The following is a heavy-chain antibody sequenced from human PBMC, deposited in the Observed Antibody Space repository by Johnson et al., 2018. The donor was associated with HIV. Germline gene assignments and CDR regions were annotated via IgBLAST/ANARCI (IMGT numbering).Heavy chain of an antibody. CDR2: IRSSGSTI. CDR1: GFTFSDYS. D-gene: IGHD3-16*01. CDR3: ARGSRYTHDNDDVYLLQAFDI. V-gene: IGHV3-11*04. J-gene: IGHJ3*02. Sequence: QVQLVESGGGLVKPGGSLRVSCAAFGFTFSDYSMSWIRQAPGKGLEWVSYIRSSGSTIYYADSVKGRFTISRDNAKNSLYLQMNSLRAEDTAVYYCARGSRYTHDNDDVYLLQAFDIWGQGTMVTVSS.